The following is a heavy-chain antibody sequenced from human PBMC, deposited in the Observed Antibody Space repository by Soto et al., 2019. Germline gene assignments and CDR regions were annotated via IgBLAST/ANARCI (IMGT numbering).Heavy chain of an antibody. CDR1: GFTFSSYG. D-gene: IGHD3-3*01. CDR3: ARDRVRFLEWLSSAARQKNYYYMDV. J-gene: IGHJ6*03. Sequence: GGSLRLSCAASGFTFSSYGMHWVRQAPGKGLEWVAVIWYDGSNKYYADSVKGRFTISRDNSKNTLYLQMNSLRAEDTAVYYCARDRVRFLEWLSSAARQKNYYYMDVWGKGTTVTVSS. CDR2: IWYDGSNK. V-gene: IGHV3-33*01.